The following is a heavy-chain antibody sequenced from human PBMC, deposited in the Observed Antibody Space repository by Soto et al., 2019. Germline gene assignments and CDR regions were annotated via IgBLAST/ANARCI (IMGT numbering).Heavy chain of an antibody. Sequence: SETLSLTCIVSGGSVGSGAYYWSWIRQPPGNALEWIGYIQYSGDTNYNSSLKSRVTISVDMSRNRFSLKLTSVTAADTAFYYCARHDYSDRAFDLWGQGTMVTV. J-gene: IGHJ3*01. CDR2: IQYSGDT. CDR3: ARHDYSDRAFDL. V-gene: IGHV4-61*08. CDR1: GGSVGSGAYY. D-gene: IGHD3-22*01.